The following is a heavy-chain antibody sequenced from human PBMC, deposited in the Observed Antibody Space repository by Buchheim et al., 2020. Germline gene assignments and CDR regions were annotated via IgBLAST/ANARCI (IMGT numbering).Heavy chain of an antibody. Sequence: QVQLVQSGAEVKKPGSSVKVSCKASGGTFSSYTISWVRQAPGQGLEWMGIINPSGGSTSYAQKFQGRVTMTRDTSTSTVYMELSSLRSEDTAVYYCAVYSGYDRDYFDYWGQGTL. V-gene: IGHV1-46*01. D-gene: IGHD5-12*01. CDR2: INPSGGST. J-gene: IGHJ4*02. CDR3: AVYSGYDRDYFDY. CDR1: GGTFSSYT.